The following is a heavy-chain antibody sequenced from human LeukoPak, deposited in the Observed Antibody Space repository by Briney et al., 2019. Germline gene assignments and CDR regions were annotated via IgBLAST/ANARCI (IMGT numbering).Heavy chain of an antibody. V-gene: IGHV4-34*01. J-gene: IGHJ4*02. D-gene: IGHD3-3*01. Sequence: SETLSLTCAVYGGSFSGYYWSWIRQPPGKGLEWIGEINHSGSTNYNPSLKSRVTISVDTSKNQFSLKLSSVTAANTAVYYCARHESQADFWSGYYRLWGQGTLVTVSS. CDR3: ARHESQADFWSGYYRL. CDR2: INHSGST. CDR1: GGSFSGYY.